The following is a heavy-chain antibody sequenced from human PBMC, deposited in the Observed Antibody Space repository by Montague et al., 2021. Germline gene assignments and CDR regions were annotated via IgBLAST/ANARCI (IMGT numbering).Heavy chain of an antibody. CDR2: MRSSGSP. CDR3: GRDYWGSIDY. V-gene: IGHV4-59*02. J-gene: IGHJ4*01. CDR1: GGSVNGYD. Sequence: SETLSLTCSVSGGSVNGYDWSWIRQPPGKVLEWIGYMRSSGSPNYNPSFKSRLAISIDRSRNQFSLELSFVTAADTAIYFCGRDYWGSIDYWGHGILVTVSS. D-gene: IGHD7-27*01.